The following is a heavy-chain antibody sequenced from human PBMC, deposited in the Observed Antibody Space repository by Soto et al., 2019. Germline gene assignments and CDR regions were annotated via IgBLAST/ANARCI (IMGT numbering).Heavy chain of an antibody. CDR3: AGYSNSWSKYVKH. V-gene: IGHV4-59*12. D-gene: IGHD6-13*01. J-gene: IGHJ1*01. Sequence: SETLSLTCTVSGGSISSYYWSWIRQPPGKGLEWIGYIYYSGGANYNPSLKSRVSFSMDPSKNQFSLKLNSVMAADTAVYYCAGYSNSWSKYVKHWGRGSLVTVSS. CDR2: IYYSGGA. CDR1: GGSISSYY.